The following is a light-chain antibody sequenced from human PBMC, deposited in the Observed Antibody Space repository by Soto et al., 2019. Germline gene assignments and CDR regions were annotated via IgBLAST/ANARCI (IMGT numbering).Light chain of an antibody. Sequence: DIRMTQSPSSLPASVGDTVTITCRASQNIRDYLNWYQQRPGKAPNLLIYAGSTLRGGVPSRFSGSGSGTDFTLTITGLQPEDSATYYCQQSHSTPYTFGQGTRLDNK. CDR1: QNIRDY. CDR2: AGS. J-gene: IGKJ2*01. V-gene: IGKV1-39*01. CDR3: QQSHSTPYT.